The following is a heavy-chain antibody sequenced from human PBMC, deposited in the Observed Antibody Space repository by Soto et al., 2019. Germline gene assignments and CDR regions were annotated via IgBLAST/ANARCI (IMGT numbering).Heavy chain of an antibody. CDR2: INPSGGST. Sequence: ASVKVSCKASGYTFTSYYMHWVRQASGQGLEWMGIINPSGGSTSYAQKFQGRVTMTRDTSTSTVYMELSSLRSEDTAVYYCARAYLSEQWLVGDFDYWGQGTLVTVSS. V-gene: IGHV1-46*01. J-gene: IGHJ4*02. CDR3: ARAYLSEQWLVGDFDY. D-gene: IGHD6-19*01. CDR1: GYTFTSYY.